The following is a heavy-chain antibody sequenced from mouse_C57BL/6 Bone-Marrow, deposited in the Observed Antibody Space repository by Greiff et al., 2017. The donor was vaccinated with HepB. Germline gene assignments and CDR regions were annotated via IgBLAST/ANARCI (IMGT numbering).Heavy chain of an antibody. CDR1: GFTFNTYA. D-gene: IGHD2-1*01. J-gene: IGHJ1*03. CDR3: VRDADGNYGYWYFDV. CDR2: IRSKSSNYAT. Sequence: EVQLVESGGGLVQPKGSLKLSCAASGFTFNTYAMHWVRQAPGKGLEWVARIRSKSSNYATYYADSVKDRFTISRDDSQSMLYLQMNNLKTEDTAMYYCVRDADGNYGYWYFDVWGTGTTVTVSS. V-gene: IGHV10-3*01.